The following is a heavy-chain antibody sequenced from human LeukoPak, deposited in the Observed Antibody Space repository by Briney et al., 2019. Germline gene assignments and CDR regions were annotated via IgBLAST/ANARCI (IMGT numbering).Heavy chain of an antibody. V-gene: IGHV4-34*01. D-gene: IGHD2-15*01. CDR1: GGSFSGYY. Sequence: SETLSLTCAVYGGSFSGYYWSWFRQPPGKGLEWIGEINHSGSTNYNPSLKSRVTISVDTSKNQFSLKLSSVTAVDTAVYYCARRSYGAKLRAFDIWGQGTMVTVSS. CDR2: INHSGST. CDR3: ARRSYGAKLRAFDI. J-gene: IGHJ3*02.